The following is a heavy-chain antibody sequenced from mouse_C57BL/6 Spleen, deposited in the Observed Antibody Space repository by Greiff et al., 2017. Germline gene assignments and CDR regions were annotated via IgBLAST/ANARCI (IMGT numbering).Heavy chain of an antibody. V-gene: IGHV1-54*01. CDR3: ARETGYFDV. Sequence: QVQLQQSGAELVRPGTSVKVSCKASGYAFPNYLIAWVKQRPGQGLEWIGVINPGSGGTNYNEKFKGKATLTADKSSSTAYRQLSRLTSEDAAVYSGARETGYFDVWGKGTTVTVSS. J-gene: IGHJ1*03. CDR1: GYAFPNYL. CDR2: INPGSGGT.